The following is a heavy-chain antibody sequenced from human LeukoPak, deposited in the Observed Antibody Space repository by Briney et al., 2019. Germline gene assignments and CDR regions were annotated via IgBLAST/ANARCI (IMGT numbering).Heavy chain of an antibody. CDR1: GFTFSSYG. J-gene: IGHJ3*02. D-gene: IGHD2-2*01. CDR2: IWYDGSNK. Sequence: GGSLRLSCAASGFTFSSYGMHWVRQAPGKGLEWVAVIWYDGSNKYYADSVKGRFTISRDSSKNTLYLQMNSLRAEDTAVYYCAKDHKLVVPAPNFDIWGQGTMVTVSS. CDR3: AKDHKLVVPAPNFDI. V-gene: IGHV3-33*06.